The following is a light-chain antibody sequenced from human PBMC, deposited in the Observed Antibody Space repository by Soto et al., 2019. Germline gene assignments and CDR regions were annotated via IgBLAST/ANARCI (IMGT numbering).Light chain of an antibody. CDR3: HQRQSWPRT. J-gene: IGKJ1*01. V-gene: IGKV3-11*01. Sequence: EIVLTQSPATLSSFPGDRVTLSCRASQAVNTRLAWYQHKPGQAPRLLIYLASNRAAGVPARFSGIGSGTDFTLTISDVETEDFAVYDCHQRQSWPRTFGQGTKVDIK. CDR1: QAVNTR. CDR2: LAS.